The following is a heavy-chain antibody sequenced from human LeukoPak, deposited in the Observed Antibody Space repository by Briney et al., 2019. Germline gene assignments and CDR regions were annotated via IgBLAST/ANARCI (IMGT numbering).Heavy chain of an antibody. Sequence: GASVKVSCKAFWHTFAGYYMHWMRQAPGQGLEWMGRINPNSGGTKFQQKFQLRVTMPRDTSLSTVYMELSRLRSDGTAVYYCARGFIAGDTWFDPWGQGTLVTVSS. D-gene: IGHD7-27*01. J-gene: IGHJ5*02. V-gene: IGHV1-2*06. CDR3: ARGFIAGDTWFDP. CDR1: WHTFAGYY. CDR2: INPNSGGT.